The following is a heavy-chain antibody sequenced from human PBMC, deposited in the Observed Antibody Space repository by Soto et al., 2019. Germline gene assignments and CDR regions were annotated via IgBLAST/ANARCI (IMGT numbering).Heavy chain of an antibody. CDR3: ARDGVAPGHYFDH. J-gene: IGHJ4*02. V-gene: IGHV3-23*01. D-gene: IGHD6-13*01. CDR2: ISAGGATT. Sequence: GGSLRLSCAASGSTFSSYAMSWVRRAPGKGLEWVSVISAGGATTYYADSVKGRFTISRDNSKNTLYLQMNGLRAEDTAVYYCARDGVAPGHYFDHWAQGTPVPVSS. CDR1: GSTFSSYA.